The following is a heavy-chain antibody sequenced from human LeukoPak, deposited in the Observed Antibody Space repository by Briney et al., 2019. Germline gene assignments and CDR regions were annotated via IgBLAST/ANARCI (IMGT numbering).Heavy chain of an antibody. CDR2: IRYDGSNK. CDR1: GFTFSSYG. J-gene: IGHJ4*02. D-gene: IGHD3-22*01. Sequence: GGSLRLSCAASGFTFSSYGMHWVRQAPGKGLEWVAFIRYDGSNKYYADSVKGRFTISRDNSKNTLYLQMNSLRAEDTAVYYCARGEHYYDSSGYPGVDYWGQGTLVTVSS. V-gene: IGHV3-30*02. CDR3: ARGEHYYDSSGYPGVDY.